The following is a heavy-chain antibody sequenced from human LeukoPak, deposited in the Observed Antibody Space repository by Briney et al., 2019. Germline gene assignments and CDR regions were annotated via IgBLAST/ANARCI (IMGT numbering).Heavy chain of an antibody. CDR3: GGTMVREGGAFDI. V-gene: IGHV4-39*07. CDR2: IYYSGST. J-gene: IGHJ3*02. D-gene: IGHD3-10*01. Sequence: PSETLSLTCTVSGGSISSSSYYWGWIRQPPGKGLEWIGSIYYSGSTYYNPSLKSRVTISVDTSKNQFSLKLSSVTAADTAVYYCGGTMVREGGAFDIWGQGTMVTVSS. CDR1: GGSISSSSYY.